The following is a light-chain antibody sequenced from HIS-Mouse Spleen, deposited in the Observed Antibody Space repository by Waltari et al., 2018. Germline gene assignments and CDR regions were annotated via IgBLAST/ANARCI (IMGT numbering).Light chain of an antibody. CDR2: GAS. CDR3: QQYGSSPPDT. J-gene: IGKJ2*01. Sequence: EIVLTQSPGPLSLSLGESATLSCSASQSVSSSYLAWYQQKPDQAPGHLIYGASIRATGIPDRFSGSGSGTDFTLTISRLEPEDFAVYYCQQYGSSPPDTFGQGTKLEIK. CDR1: QSVSSSY. V-gene: IGKV3-20*01.